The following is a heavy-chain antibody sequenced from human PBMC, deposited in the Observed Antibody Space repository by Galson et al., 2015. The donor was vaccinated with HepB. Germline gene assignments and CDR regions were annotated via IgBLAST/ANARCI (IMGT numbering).Heavy chain of an antibody. J-gene: IGHJ6*02. CDR1: GYTFTSYG. CDR2: ISAYNGNT. D-gene: IGHD4/OR15-4a*01. Sequence: SVKVSCKASGYTFTSYGISWVRQVPGQGLEWMGWISAYNGNTNYAQKLQGRVTMTTDTSTSTAYMELRSLRSDNTAVYYCARSEVPDDYYYYGMDVWGQGTTVTVSS. CDR3: ARSEVPDDYYYYGMDV. V-gene: IGHV1-18*01.